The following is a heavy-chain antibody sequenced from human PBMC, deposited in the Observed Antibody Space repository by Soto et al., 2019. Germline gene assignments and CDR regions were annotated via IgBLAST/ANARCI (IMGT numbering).Heavy chain of an antibody. D-gene: IGHD3-3*01. Sequence: GVSLRLSCAASGFTFSSYAMSWVRQAPGKGLEWVSAISGSGGSTYYADSVKGRFTISRDNSKNTLYLQMNSLRAEDTAVYYCAKDLTGFWSGYFAEGYYYYGMDVWGQGTTVTVSS. CDR2: ISGSGGST. J-gene: IGHJ6*02. CDR1: GFTFSSYA. CDR3: AKDLTGFWSGYFAEGYYYYGMDV. V-gene: IGHV3-23*01.